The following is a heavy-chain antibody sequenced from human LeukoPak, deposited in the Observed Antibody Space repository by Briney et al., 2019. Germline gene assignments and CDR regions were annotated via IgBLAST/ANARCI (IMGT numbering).Heavy chain of an antibody. CDR1: GYTFTSYY. Sequence: ASVKVSCKASGYTFTSYYMHWVRQAPGQGLEWMGIINPSGGSTSYAQKFQGWVTMTRDTSTSTVYMELSSLRSEDTAVYYCARDPTPYCSSTSCYVSVWFDPWGQGTLVTVSS. CDR2: INPSGGST. CDR3: ARDPTPYCSSTSCYVSVWFDP. D-gene: IGHD2-2*01. V-gene: IGHV1-46*01. J-gene: IGHJ5*02.